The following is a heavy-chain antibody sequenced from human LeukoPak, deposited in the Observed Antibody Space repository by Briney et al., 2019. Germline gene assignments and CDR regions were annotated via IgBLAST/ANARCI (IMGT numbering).Heavy chain of an antibody. D-gene: IGHD4-17*01. CDR2: IIPIFGTA. V-gene: IGHV1-69*05. Sequence: ASVKVSCKASGGTFSSYAISWVRQAPGQGLEWMGRIIPIFGTANYAQKFQGRVTITTDESTSTTYMELSSLRSEDTAVYYCARGTPTVTTSRFDPWGQGTLVTVSS. CDR3: ARGTPTVTTSRFDP. J-gene: IGHJ5*02. CDR1: GGTFSSYA.